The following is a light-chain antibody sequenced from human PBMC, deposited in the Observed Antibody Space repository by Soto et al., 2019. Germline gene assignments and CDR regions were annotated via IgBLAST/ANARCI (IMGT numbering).Light chain of an antibody. V-gene: IGKV3-20*01. CDR1: QSVNSNF. CDR2: GAS. J-gene: IGKJ2*01. Sequence: EIVLTQSPGTLSLSPGERATLSCRASQSVNSNFLAWYQQKPGQAPRLLIYGASTRAAGVTDRFSGSWSGTDFTLTLHRLEPEDFAMDYWPQDGPRPLVYTFGQGTKLGVK. CDR3: PQDGPRPLVYT.